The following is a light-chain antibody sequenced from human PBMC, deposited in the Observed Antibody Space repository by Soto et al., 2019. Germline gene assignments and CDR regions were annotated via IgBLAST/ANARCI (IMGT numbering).Light chain of an antibody. J-gene: IGLJ2*01. CDR1: SSDVGGYNF. V-gene: IGLV2-11*01. CDR2: DVS. Sequence: HSALTQPRSVSGSPGQSVTISCTGTSSDVGGYNFVSWYQQYPGKVPKLIIYDVSQRPSGVPDRFSASKSDNTASLTISGLQAEDEADYYCCSYAGSYTLFGGGTKLTVL. CDR3: CSYAGSYTL.